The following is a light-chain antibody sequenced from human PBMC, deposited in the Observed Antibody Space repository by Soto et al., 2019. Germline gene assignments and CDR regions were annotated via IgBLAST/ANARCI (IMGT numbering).Light chain of an antibody. V-gene: IGKV3-20*01. CDR2: DAS. Sequence: EIVLTQSPGTLSLSPGERATLSCRASQSVSSNYLAWYQQKPGQAPRLLIYDASSRATGIPDRFSGSGSGTDFPLTISRLEPEDFSVYYCQKYGNSPPWTFGQGTKVEIK. CDR1: QSVSSNY. CDR3: QKYGNSPPWT. J-gene: IGKJ1*01.